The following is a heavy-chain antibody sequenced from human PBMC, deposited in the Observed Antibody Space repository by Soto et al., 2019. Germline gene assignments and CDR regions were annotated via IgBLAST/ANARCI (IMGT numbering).Heavy chain of an antibody. V-gene: IGHV4-39*01. CDR3: ARLDTVTTMTFDY. CDR2: INYSGNT. J-gene: IGHJ4*02. Sequence: QLQLQESGPGLVKPWETLSLTCTVSGVSISSGNSYWAWIRQPPGKGLEWIGSINYSGNTYYNPSLKSRVTISVDTSKNQFSLKLSSVTAADTAVYYCARLDTVTTMTFDYWGQGTLVTVSS. CDR1: GVSISSGNSY. D-gene: IGHD4-4*01.